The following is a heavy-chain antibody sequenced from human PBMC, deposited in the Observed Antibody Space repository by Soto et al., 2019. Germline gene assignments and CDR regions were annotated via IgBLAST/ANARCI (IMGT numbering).Heavy chain of an antibody. D-gene: IGHD1-7*01. CDR2: ISYDGSNQ. J-gene: IGHJ4*02. Sequence: QVQLVESGGGVVHPGRSLRLSCSASGFTFSDFEMYWVRQAPGKGLDWVSFISYDGSNQYYAGSVKGRFTVSRDNSKNTLFLLMNSLRPEDTAVYFCARRTGTAPRFDYWGQGTLVTVSS. CDR1: GFTFSDFE. CDR3: ARRTGTAPRFDY. V-gene: IGHV3-30-3*01.